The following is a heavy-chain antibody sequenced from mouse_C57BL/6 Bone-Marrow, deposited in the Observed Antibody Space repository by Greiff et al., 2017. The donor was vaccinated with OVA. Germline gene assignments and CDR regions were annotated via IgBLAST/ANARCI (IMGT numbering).Heavy chain of an antibody. V-gene: IGHV1-53*01. CDR2: INPSNGGT. J-gene: IGHJ3*01. D-gene: IGHD2-3*01. Sequence: QVQLQQPGTELVKPGASVKLSCKASGYTFTSYWMHWVKQRPGQGLEWIGNINPSNGGTNYNEKFKSRATLTVDKSSSTAYMQLSSLTSEDSAVYYCARGRWLLPWFAYWGQGTLVTVSA. CDR1: GYTFTSYW. CDR3: ARGRWLLPWFAY.